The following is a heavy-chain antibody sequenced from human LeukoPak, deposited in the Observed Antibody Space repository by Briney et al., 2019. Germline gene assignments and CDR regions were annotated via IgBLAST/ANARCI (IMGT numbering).Heavy chain of an antibody. Sequence: SETLSLTCAVYGESFSGYYWSWIRQPPGRGLEWIGEINHSGSTSYSASLKSRVTISVDTSKNQFSLKPNSVTAADTAVYYRARGEQQLIIDYWGQGTLVTVSS. CDR1: GESFSGYY. V-gene: IGHV4-34*01. CDR3: ARGEQQLIIDY. CDR2: INHSGST. D-gene: IGHD6-13*01. J-gene: IGHJ4*02.